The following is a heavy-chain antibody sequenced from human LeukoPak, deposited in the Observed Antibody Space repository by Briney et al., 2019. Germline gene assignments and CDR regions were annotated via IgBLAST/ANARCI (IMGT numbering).Heavy chain of an antibody. Sequence: ASVKVSCKASGYTFTSYGISWVRQAPGQGLEWMGWISAYNGNTNYAQELQGRVTMTTDTSTSTAYMELRSLRSDDTAVYYCARVQIGYSSSWPDYWGQGTLVTVSS. CDR2: ISAYNGNT. V-gene: IGHV1-18*01. J-gene: IGHJ4*02. D-gene: IGHD6-13*01. CDR3: ARVQIGYSSSWPDY. CDR1: GYTFTSYG.